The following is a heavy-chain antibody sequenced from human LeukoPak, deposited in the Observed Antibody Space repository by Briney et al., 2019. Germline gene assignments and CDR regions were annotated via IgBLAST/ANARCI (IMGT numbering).Heavy chain of an antibody. CDR2: ITWEGENT. J-gene: IGHJ4*02. CDR1: GFNFRDYT. V-gene: IGHV3-43*01. CDR3: AKVRGGGDWDFFDS. D-gene: IGHD2-21*02. Sequence: GGSLRLSCAASGFNFRDYTMHWVRQAPGKGLEWLSLITWEGENTSYADSVKGRFTISRDNTSNSLFLQMNSLRTEDTALYFCAKVRGGGDWDFFDSWGLGTLVTVSS.